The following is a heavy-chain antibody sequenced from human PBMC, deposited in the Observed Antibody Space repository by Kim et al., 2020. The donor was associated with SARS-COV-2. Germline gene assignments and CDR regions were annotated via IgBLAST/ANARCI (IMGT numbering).Heavy chain of an antibody. V-gene: IGHV3-30-3*01. CDR2: ISYDGSNK. CDR3: ARDRAGYVNEAIDV. D-gene: IGHD5-12*01. J-gene: IGHJ3*01. Sequence: GGSLRLSCAASGFTFSSYAMHWVRQAPGKGLEWVAVISYDGSNKYYADSVKGRFTISRDNSKNTLYLQMNSLRAEDTAVYYCARDRAGYVNEAIDV. CDR1: GFTFSSYA.